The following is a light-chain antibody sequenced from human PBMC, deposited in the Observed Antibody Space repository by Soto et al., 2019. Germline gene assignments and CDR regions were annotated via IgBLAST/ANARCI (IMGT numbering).Light chain of an antibody. CDR3: QQYNSYWT. V-gene: IGKV1-5*03. Sequence: DIQMTQSPSTLSASVGDRVTITCRASQSISSWLAWYQQKPGKAPKLLIYKASSLESGVPSRFSGSGSGKEFTFTISSLQPDDFATYYCQQYNSYWTFGQGTKV. J-gene: IGKJ1*01. CDR2: KAS. CDR1: QSISSW.